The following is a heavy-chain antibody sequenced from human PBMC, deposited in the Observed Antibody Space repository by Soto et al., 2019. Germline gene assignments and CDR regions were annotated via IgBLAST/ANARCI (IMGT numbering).Heavy chain of an antibody. Sequence: SVKVSCKASGGSFGNSAINWVRQTPGQGLEWLGGFIPVYRTLNYAQKFQGRVTITADESTGTAYMALSSLASDDTAVYYCATGVVWIGYFTVDSWGQGTRVTVSS. D-gene: IGHD3-3*01. CDR2: FIPVYRTL. V-gene: IGHV1-69*13. CDR1: GGSFGNSA. J-gene: IGHJ4*02. CDR3: ATGVVWIGYFTVDS.